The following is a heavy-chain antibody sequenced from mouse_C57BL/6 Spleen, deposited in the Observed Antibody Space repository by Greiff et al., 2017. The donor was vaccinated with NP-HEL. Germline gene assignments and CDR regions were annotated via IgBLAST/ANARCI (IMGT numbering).Heavy chain of an antibody. V-gene: IGHV5-17*01. J-gene: IGHJ1*03. D-gene: IGHD2-4*01. CDR1: GFTFSDYG. CDR3: ASPYDYDWYFDV. CDR2: ISSGSSTI. Sequence: DVKLVESGGGLVKPGGSLKLSCAASGFTFSDYGMHWVRQAPEKGLEWVAYISSGSSTIYYAATVKGRFTISRDNAKNTLFLQMTSLRSEDTAMYYCASPYDYDWYFDVWGTGTTVTVSS.